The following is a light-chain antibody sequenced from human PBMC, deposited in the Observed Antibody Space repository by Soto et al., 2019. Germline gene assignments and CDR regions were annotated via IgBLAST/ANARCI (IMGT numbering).Light chain of an antibody. CDR2: SND. V-gene: IGLV1-44*01. CDR1: TSNIESNT. CDR3: AAWDDNLNGPV. Sequence: QSVLTQPPSASGTPGQRVTISCSGSTSNIESNTVNWYQQLPRTAPKLLIYSNDQRPSGVPGRFSGSKSGTLASLAISGLQSEDEADYYCAAWDDNLNGPVFGGGTQLTVL. J-gene: IGLJ2*01.